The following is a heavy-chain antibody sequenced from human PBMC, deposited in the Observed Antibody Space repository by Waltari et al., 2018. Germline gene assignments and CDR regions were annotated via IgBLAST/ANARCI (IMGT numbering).Heavy chain of an antibody. CDR2: TYYRSKWYN. J-gene: IGHJ5*02. CDR3: AREGICTNGVCDWFDP. Sequence: QVQLQQSGPGLVKPSQTLSLTCALSGDSVPSNSAAWNWLRQSPSRGLEWLGRTYYRSKWYNDYAVSVKSRITINPDTSKNQFSLQLNSVTPEDTDVYYCAREGICTNGVCDWFDPWGQGTLVTVSS. CDR1: GDSVPSNSAA. V-gene: IGHV6-1*01. D-gene: IGHD2-8*01.